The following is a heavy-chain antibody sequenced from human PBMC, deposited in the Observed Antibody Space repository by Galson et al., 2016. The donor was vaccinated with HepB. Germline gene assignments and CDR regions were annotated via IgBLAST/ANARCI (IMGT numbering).Heavy chain of an antibody. Sequence: QSGAEVKKPGESLRISCKGSGYSFSGYWIAWVRQMPGKGLEWMGYIYPGDSDTRYSPSFRGQVTFSADKSISTAYLQWSSLKASDTAMYYCTTSGGSTWAAFGPWGQGTLVTVSS. CDR1: GYSFSGYW. CDR3: TTSGGSTWAAFGP. CDR2: IYPGDSDT. D-gene: IGHD6-13*01. J-gene: IGHJ5*02. V-gene: IGHV5-51*01.